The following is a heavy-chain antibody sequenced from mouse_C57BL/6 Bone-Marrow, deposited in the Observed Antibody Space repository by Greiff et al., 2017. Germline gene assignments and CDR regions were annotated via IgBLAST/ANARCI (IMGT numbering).Heavy chain of an antibody. CDR2: ISGGGGNT. CDR1: GFTFSSYT. V-gene: IGHV5-9*01. D-gene: IGHD1-1*01. Sequence: EVQGVESGGGLVKPGGSLKLSCAASGFTFSSYTMSWVRQTPEKRLEWVATISGGGGNTYYPDSVKGRFTISRDNAKKTLYLQMSSLRSEDTALYYCASHYYGSSYHYWYFDVWGTGTTVTVSS. CDR3: ASHYYGSSYHYWYFDV. J-gene: IGHJ1*03.